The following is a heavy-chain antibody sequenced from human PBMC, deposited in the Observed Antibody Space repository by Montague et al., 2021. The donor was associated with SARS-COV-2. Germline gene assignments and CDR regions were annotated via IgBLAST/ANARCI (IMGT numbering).Heavy chain of an antibody. V-gene: IGHV4-39*07. J-gene: IGHJ6*02. CDR3: AGEIVVVTQTYHYGMDV. CDR2: IYYSGST. CDR1: GGSISSSSYY. Sequence: ESLSLICTISGGSISSSSYYWGWIRQPPGKGLEWIGYIYYSGSTYYNPSLKSRVTISVDTSKNQFSLKLSSVTAADTAVYYCAGEIVVVTQTYHYGMDVWGQGTTVTVSS. D-gene: IGHD3-22*01.